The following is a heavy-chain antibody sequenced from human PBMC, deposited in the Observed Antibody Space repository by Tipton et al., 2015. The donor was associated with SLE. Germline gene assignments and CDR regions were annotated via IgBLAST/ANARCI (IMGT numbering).Heavy chain of an antibody. J-gene: IGHJ4*02. CDR2: INSDGSST. V-gene: IGHV3-74*02. Sequence: VQLVQSGAEVKKPGESLKISCKGSGYSFTSYWMHWVRQAPGKGLVWVSRINSDGSSTSYADSVKGRFTISRDNAKNTLYLQMNSLRAEDTAVYYCARGRYSYGPFDYWGQGTLVTVSS. CDR1: GYSFTSYW. CDR3: ARGRYSYGPFDY. D-gene: IGHD5-18*01.